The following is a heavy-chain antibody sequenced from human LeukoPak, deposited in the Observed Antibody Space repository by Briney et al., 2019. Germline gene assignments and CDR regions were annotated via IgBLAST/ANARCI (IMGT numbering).Heavy chain of an antibody. CDR1: GFTFSSYA. CDR3: ARDQSYYGV. Sequence: GGSLRLSCAASGFTFSSYAMTWSRQAPGKGVEWVSGISSSGSSIYYADSVKGRFTISRDNARNSLYLQMNSLRAEDTAVYFCARDQSYYGVWGEGALVTASS. J-gene: IGHJ4*02. CDR2: ISSSGSSI. D-gene: IGHD2-21*01. V-gene: IGHV3-11*01.